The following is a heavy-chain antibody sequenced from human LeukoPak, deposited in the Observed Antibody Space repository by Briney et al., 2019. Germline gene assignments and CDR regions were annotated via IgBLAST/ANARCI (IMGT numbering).Heavy chain of an antibody. CDR2: ISSSSSYI. CDR1: GFTFSSYS. D-gene: IGHD2-15*01. V-gene: IGHV3-21*01. Sequence: GGSLRLSCAASGFTFSSYSMNWVRQAPGKGLEWVSSISSSSSYIYYADSVKGRFTISRDNAKNSLYLQMNSLRAEDTAVYYCARGCSGGSCYPVENGMDVWGQGTTVTVSS. J-gene: IGHJ6*02. CDR3: ARGCSGGSCYPVENGMDV.